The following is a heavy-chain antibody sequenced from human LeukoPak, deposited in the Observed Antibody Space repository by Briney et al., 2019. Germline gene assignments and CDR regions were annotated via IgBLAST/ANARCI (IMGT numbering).Heavy chain of an antibody. J-gene: IGHJ6*03. Sequence: ASVKVSCKASGGTFSSYAISWVRQAPGQGLEWMGRIIPIFGTANYAQKFQGRVTITTDESTSTAYMELSSLRSEDTAVYYCANTRCSSTSCYVYHMDVWGKGTTVTVSS. CDR2: IIPIFGTA. V-gene: IGHV1-69*05. D-gene: IGHD2-2*01. CDR3: ANTRCSSTSCYVYHMDV. CDR1: GGTFSSYA.